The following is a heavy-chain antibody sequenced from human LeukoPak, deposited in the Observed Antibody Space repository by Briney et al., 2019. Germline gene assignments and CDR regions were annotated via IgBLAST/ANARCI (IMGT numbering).Heavy chain of an antibody. Sequence: GGSLRPSCAASGFTFNSYTMSWVRQAPGKGLEWVSTISGSGSSTYYADSVKGRFTISRDNSKNTLYLQVNSLRAEDTAVYYCARASYCSGGICYYYYWGQGTLVTVSS. CDR2: ISGSGSST. D-gene: IGHD2-15*01. V-gene: IGHV3-23*01. CDR1: GFTFNSYT. CDR3: ARASYCSGGICYYYY. J-gene: IGHJ4*02.